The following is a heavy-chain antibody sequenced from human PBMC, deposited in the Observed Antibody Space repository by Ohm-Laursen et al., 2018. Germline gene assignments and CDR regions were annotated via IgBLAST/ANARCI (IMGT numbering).Heavy chain of an antibody. CDR3: ARDGGGYYGNFDY. CDR2: IYYSGST. V-gene: IGHV4-59*12. J-gene: IGHJ4*02. CDR1: GGSISSYY. Sequence: SQTLSLTCTVSGGSISSYYWSWIRQPPGKGLEWIGYIYYSGSTNYNPSLKSRVTISVDTSKNKFSLKLSSVTAADTAVYYCARDGGGYYGNFDYWGQGTLVTVSS. D-gene: IGHD3-22*01.